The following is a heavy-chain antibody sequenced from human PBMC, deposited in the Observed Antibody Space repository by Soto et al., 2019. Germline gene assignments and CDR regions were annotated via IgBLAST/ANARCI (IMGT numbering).Heavy chain of an antibody. D-gene: IGHD1-26*01. CDR1: GFSLSTSGVG. CDR3: AHRLLSGSYPPYHYYGMDV. V-gene: IGHV2-5*02. J-gene: IGHJ6*02. CDR2: IYWDDDK. Sequence: QITLKESGPTLVKPTQTLTLTCSFSGFSLSTSGVGVGWIRQPPGKALEWVALIYWDDDKRYSPSLKSRLTITKGTSQDQVVLTMTNMDPVDTATYYCAHRLLSGSYPPYHYYGMDVWGQGITVTVSS.